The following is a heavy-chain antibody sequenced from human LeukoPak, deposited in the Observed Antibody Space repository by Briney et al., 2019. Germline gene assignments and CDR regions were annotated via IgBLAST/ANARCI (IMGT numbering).Heavy chain of an antibody. V-gene: IGHV4-61*01. CDR1: GGSISSGSYY. CDR3: ARVSGYDWESFYDY. D-gene: IGHD5-12*01. CDR2: IYYSGST. J-gene: IGHJ4*02. Sequence: TPSETLSLTCTVSGGSISSGSYYWSWIRQPPGKGLEWIGYIYYSGSTNYNPSLKSRVTISVDTSKNQFSLKLRSVTAADTAVYYCARVSGYDWESFYDYWGQGTLVTVSS.